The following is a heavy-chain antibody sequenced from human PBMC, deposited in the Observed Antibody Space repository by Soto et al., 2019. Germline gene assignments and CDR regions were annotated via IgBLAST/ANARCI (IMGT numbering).Heavy chain of an antibody. V-gene: IGHV4-59*01. CDR1: GASINTYY. CDR2: ISYSGST. CDR3: ATLYESRGYYHKGWFGP. D-gene: IGHD3-22*01. Sequence: PSETLSLTCTVSGASINTYYWSWIRQPPGKGLEWIGYISYSGSTNYNPSLKSRVTISADTSNNQFSLKLSSVTAADTAVYYCATLYESRGYYHKGWFGPWGQGILVTVSS. J-gene: IGHJ5*02.